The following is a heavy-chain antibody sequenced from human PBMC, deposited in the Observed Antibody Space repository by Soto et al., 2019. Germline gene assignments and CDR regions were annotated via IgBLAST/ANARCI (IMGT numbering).Heavy chain of an antibody. J-gene: IGHJ5*02. Sequence: SETLSLTCTVSGGSISSYYWSWIRQPAGKGLEWIGRIHSSGSTNYNPSLKSRVTMSVDTSKNKLSLKLSSVTAADTAVYSCARDLRDGYNSVRWFDPWGQGTLVTVSS. V-gene: IGHV4-4*07. CDR2: IHSSGST. D-gene: IGHD2-21*01. CDR1: GGSISSYY. CDR3: ARDLRDGYNSVRWFDP.